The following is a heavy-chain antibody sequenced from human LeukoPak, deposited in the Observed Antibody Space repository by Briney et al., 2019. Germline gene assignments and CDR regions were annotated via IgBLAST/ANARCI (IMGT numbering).Heavy chain of an antibody. CDR1: GGSISSSSYY. J-gene: IGHJ4*02. V-gene: IGHV4-39*07. Sequence: SETLSLTCTVSGGSISSSSYYWVRQPPGKGLEWIGSIYHSGSTYYNPSLKSRVTISVDTSKNQFSLKLSSVTAADTAVYYCARRSLGTIDYWGQGTLVTVSS. CDR2: IYHSGST. CDR3: ARRSLGTIDY. D-gene: IGHD3/OR15-3a*01.